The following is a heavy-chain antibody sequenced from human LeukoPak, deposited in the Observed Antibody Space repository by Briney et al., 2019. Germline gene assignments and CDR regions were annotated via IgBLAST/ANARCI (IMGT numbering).Heavy chain of an antibody. CDR1: GFTFSTYG. Sequence: GGSLRLSCAASGFTFSTYGMHWVRQAPGKGLEWVSAISGSGGSTYYADSVKGRFTISRDNSKNTLYLQMNSLRAEDTAVYYCARRSGSYSDYWGQGTLVTVSS. V-gene: IGHV3-23*01. J-gene: IGHJ4*02. CDR3: ARRSGSYSDY. CDR2: ISGSGGST. D-gene: IGHD1-26*01.